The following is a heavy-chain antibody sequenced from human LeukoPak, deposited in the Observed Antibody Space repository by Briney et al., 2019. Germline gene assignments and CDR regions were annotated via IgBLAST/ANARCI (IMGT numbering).Heavy chain of an antibody. CDR3: ARDKLEGATRFDF. CDR1: GFSFSSYW. J-gene: IGHJ4*02. Sequence: GGSLRLSCAAAGFSFSSYWMSWVRQTPGKGLEWVANIKQDGSEKYYVDSVKGRFTISRDNADNSLYLQMNSLKAEDTALYHCARDKLEGATRFDFWGQGTLVTVSS. D-gene: IGHD1-26*01. V-gene: IGHV3-7*01. CDR2: IKQDGSEK.